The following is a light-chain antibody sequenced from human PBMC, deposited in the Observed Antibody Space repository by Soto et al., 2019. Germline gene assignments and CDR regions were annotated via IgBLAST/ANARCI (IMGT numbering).Light chain of an antibody. V-gene: IGKV1-6*02. CDR2: AAS. CDR1: QGIRND. J-gene: IGKJ1*01. CDR3: LQDFRYPWT. Sequence: AIQMTQSPSSLSASVGDRVTITCRASQGIRNDLGWFQQKPGKAPKSLIYAASNLRSGVPSRFSGSGSGRDFTLTISGLQPDDFATYYCLQDFRYPWTFGQGTKVEI.